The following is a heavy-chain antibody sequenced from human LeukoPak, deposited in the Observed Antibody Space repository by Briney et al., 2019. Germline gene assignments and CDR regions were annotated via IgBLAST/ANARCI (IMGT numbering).Heavy chain of an antibody. J-gene: IGHJ4*02. V-gene: IGHV3-7*01. CDR3: ARAQGYFDL. CDR1: GFTFSNYW. CDR2: IKKDGSEK. Sequence: GGSLRLSCIASGFTFSNYWITWVRQAPGKGLEWVANIKKDGSEKYYPDSVKGRFTISRDNAKNSLYLQLNSLRAEDTAVYYCARAQGYFDLWGQGTLVSVSS.